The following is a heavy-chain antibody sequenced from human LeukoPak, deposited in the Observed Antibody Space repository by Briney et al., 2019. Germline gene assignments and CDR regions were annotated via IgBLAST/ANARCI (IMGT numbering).Heavy chain of an antibody. V-gene: IGHV3-23*01. Sequence: PGRSLSLSSAASGHTLTTNATSWVRHAPGKGLEWVSGISGNSVSTYYADSVDGWFTISRDNSTNTLFMQMSSLRAADPSVYYCARAYSSSWYHFWGQGTLVTVSS. J-gene: IGHJ4*02. CDR2: ISGNSVST. CDR1: GHTLTTNA. D-gene: IGHD6-13*01. CDR3: ARAYSSSWYHF.